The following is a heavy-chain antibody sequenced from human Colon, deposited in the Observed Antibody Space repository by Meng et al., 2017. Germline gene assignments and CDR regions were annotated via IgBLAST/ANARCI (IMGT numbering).Heavy chain of an antibody. D-gene: IGHD3-22*01. J-gene: IGHJ5*02. CDR1: GDYIGTGAYY. V-gene: IGHV4-39*01. Sequence: QPQLQESGPGLVKPSEALSLPGGVSGDYIGTGAYYWGWIRQAPVKGLVWIGSIGHSGFTYYTPSVRSRVTVSIDTSKNQFSLKLTSVTAADTAVYFCVRSSAWVRTGFDPWGQGTLVTVSS. CDR3: VRSSAWVRTGFDP. CDR2: IGHSGFT.